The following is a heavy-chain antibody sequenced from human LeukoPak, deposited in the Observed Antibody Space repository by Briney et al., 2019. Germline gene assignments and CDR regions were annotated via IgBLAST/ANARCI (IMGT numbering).Heavy chain of an antibody. Sequence: GGSLRLSCAASGFTFSSYGMHWVRQAPGKGLEWVAFIRYDGSNKYYADSVKGRFTISRDNSKNTLYLQMNSLRAEDTAVYYCAKDLNSSGWFKHDAFDIWAKGQWSPSLQ. CDR3: AKDLNSSGWFKHDAFDI. V-gene: IGHV3-30*02. D-gene: IGHD6-19*01. CDR1: GFTFSSYG. J-gene: IGHJ3*02. CDR2: IRYDGSNK.